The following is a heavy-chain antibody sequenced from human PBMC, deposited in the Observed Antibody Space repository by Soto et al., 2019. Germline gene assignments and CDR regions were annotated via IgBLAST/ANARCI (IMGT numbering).Heavy chain of an antibody. CDR2: IYHSGST. CDR1: GGSVSSGGFS. J-gene: IGHJ4*02. V-gene: IGHV4-30-2*01. D-gene: IGHD2-8*02. Sequence: PSETLSLTCAVSGGSVSSGGFSWRWFRQPPGKALEWIGYIYHSGSTYYNPSLKSRVTISVDRSKNQFSLKLTSVTAADTAVYYCARDKITGLFDYWGQGTLVTVSS. CDR3: ARDKITGLFDY.